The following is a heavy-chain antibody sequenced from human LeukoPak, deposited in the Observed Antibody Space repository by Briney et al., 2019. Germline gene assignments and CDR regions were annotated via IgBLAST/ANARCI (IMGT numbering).Heavy chain of an antibody. Sequence: PSETLSLTCTVSGGSISSSSDYWGWIRQPPGKGLEWIGNIYYSGSTYYNPSLKSRVTISVDTSKNQFSLKLSSVTAADTAVYYCARHSRTKPRFFDYWGQGTLVTVSS. V-gene: IGHV4-39*01. D-gene: IGHD1-14*01. J-gene: IGHJ4*02. CDR3: ARHSRTKPRFFDY. CDR1: GGSISSSSDY. CDR2: IYYSGST.